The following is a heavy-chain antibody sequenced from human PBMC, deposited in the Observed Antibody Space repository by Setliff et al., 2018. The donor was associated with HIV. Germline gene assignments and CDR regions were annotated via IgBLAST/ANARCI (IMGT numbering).Heavy chain of an antibody. Sequence: GGSLRLSCAASGFAFSSHQMTWIRQAPGKGLEWISYISSSGSTTYYADSVKGRFTISRDNTKNSLYLQMNSLRAEDTAVYYCARDPRSGWYLGFFDYWGQGTLVTVSS. CDR1: GFAFSSHQ. CDR2: ISSSGSTT. D-gene: IGHD6-19*01. V-gene: IGHV3-48*03. J-gene: IGHJ4*02. CDR3: ARDPRSGWYLGFFDY.